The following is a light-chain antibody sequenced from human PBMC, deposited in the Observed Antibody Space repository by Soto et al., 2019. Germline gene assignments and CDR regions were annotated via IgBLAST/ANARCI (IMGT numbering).Light chain of an antibody. CDR2: DAS. J-gene: IGKJ1*01. CDR1: QSLLDSDDGNTH. V-gene: IGKV2-40*01. CDR3: HQYGTSPQT. Sequence: VMTQAPLSLSVTAGEPASMSSRSSQSLLDSDDGNTHVAWYQQRPGQAPRLLIYDASRRDIGVPDRFSGSGSGTDFTLAISGLEPADFAVYFCHQYGTSPQTFGQGTKVDIK.